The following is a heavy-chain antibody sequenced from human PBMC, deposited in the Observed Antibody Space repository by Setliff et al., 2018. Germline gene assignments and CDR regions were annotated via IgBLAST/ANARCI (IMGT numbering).Heavy chain of an antibody. CDR3: ARGRNVAARLLDT. V-gene: IGHV4-34*01. D-gene: IGHD6-6*01. J-gene: IGHJ5*02. CDR1: GGTFSDYY. CDR2: INHSGTT. Sequence: SETLSLTCTAYGGTFSDYYWTWIRQPPGKGLEWVGEINHSGTTDYNPSLKSRVTISVDTSKNQFSLTMSSVTAADAAVYYCARGRNVAARLLDTWGQGSRVTVSS.